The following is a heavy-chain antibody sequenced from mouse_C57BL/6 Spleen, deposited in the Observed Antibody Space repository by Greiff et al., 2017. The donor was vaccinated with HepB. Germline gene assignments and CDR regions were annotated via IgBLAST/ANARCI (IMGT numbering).Heavy chain of an antibody. D-gene: IGHD1-1*01. Sequence: EVKLMESGGGLVKPGGSLKLSCAASGFTFSSYAMSWVRQTPEKRLEWVATISDGGSYTYYPDNVQGRFTISRDNAKNNLYLQMSHLKSEDTAMYDCARGDYGSSLYYFDYWGQGTTLTVSS. CDR2: ISDGGSYT. CDR1: GFTFSSYA. V-gene: IGHV5-4*03. J-gene: IGHJ2*01. CDR3: ARGDYGSSLYYFDY.